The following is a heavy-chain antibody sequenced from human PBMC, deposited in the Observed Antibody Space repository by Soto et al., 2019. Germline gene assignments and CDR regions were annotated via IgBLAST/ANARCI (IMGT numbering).Heavy chain of an antibody. Sequence: GGSLRLSCAASGFTFDDYTMHWVRQAPGKGLEWVSLISWDGGSTYYADSVKGRFTISRDNSKNSLYLQMNSLRTEDTALYYCAAGWGLDRNYYYGMDVWGQGTTVTVSS. CDR2: ISWDGGST. CDR3: AAGWGLDRNYYYGMDV. J-gene: IGHJ6*02. CDR1: GFTFDDYT. D-gene: IGHD2-21*01. V-gene: IGHV3-43*01.